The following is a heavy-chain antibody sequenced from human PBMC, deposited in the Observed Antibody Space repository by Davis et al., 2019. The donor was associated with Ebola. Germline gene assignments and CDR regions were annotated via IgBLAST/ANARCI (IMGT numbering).Heavy chain of an antibody. J-gene: IGHJ4*02. CDR2: TRNKAKSYTT. V-gene: IGHV3-72*01. CDR3: MAGAGWLSDF. D-gene: IGHD5-12*01. Sequence: PGGSLRLSCAVSGFTFSDHYMDWVRQAPGKGLEWVDRTRNKAKSYTTEYAASVKGRFSISRDDSKNSLYLQMTSLRVEDTAVYYCMAGAGWLSDFWGQGTLVTVSS. CDR1: GFTFSDHY.